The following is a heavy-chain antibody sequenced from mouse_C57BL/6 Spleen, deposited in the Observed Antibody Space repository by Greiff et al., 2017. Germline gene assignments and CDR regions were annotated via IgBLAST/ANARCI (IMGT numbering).Heavy chain of an antibody. J-gene: IGHJ3*01. V-gene: IGHV14-2*01. CDR2: IDPEDGET. CDR3: ALYYYGSIQFAY. CDR1: GFNIKDYY. Sequence: VQLKESGAELVKPGASVKLSCTASGFNIKDYYMHWVKQRPEQGLEWIGRIDPEDGETKYAPKFQGKATITADTSSNTAYLQLSSLTSEDTAVYYCALYYYGSIQFAYWGQGTLVTVSA. D-gene: IGHD1-1*01.